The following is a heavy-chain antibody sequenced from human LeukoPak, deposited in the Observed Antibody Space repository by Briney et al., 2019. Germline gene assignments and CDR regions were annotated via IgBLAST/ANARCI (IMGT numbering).Heavy chain of an antibody. Sequence: ASVKVSCKASGYTFTSYYVHWARQAPGQGLEWVGIINPSGGSRTYAQKFQGRVTMTRDTSTSTVYMELSSLRSEDTAVCYCARGDGYNYFDSWGQGTLVTVST. V-gene: IGHV1-46*01. CDR1: GYTFTSYY. CDR2: INPSGGSR. J-gene: IGHJ4*02. D-gene: IGHD5-24*01. CDR3: ARGDGYNYFDS.